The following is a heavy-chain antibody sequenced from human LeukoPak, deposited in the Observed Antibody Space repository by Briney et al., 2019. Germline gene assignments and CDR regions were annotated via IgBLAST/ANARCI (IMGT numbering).Heavy chain of an antibody. J-gene: IGHJ5*02. CDR1: VGSFRGYY. CDR2: IHHSAIT. V-gene: IGHV4-34*01. CDR3: ARTITSNWFDP. Sequence: SETLSLTCAVYVGSFRGYYWSWIRQPPGKGLEWIGEIHHSAITNYNPSLKSRVTISIDTSKNHFSLKMTSVTAADTAVYYCARTITSNWFDPWGQGTLVTVFS.